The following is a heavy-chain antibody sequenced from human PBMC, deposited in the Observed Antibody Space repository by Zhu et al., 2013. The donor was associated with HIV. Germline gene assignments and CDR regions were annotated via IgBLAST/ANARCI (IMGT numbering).Heavy chain of an antibody. V-gene: IGHV1-69*06. D-gene: IGHD3-10*01. CDR1: GGTFSSYA. CDR3: AHYGSGSYSYNPHFDY. Sequence: QVKLVQSGAEVKKPGSSMKVSCMASGGTFSSYAINWVRQAPGQGLEWVGEIIPIFGTPNYAQKFQGRVTITADKSTSTAYMELSSLRSEDTAVYYCAHYGSGSYSYNPHFDYWGQGTLVTVSS. J-gene: IGHJ4*02. CDR2: IIPIFGTP.